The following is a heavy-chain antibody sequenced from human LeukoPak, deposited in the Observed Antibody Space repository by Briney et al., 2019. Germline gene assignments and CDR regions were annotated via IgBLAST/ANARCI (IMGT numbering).Heavy chain of an antibody. J-gene: IGHJ5*01. CDR1: GFTFSNYW. Sequence: GGSLRLSCTASGFTFSNYWMSWVRQAPNKGLGWVANIKYDGSEKYYVDSVKGRLTISRDNAKNSLYLQMNSLRAEDTAVYYCAREPVRKRWFDSWGQGTLVTASS. CDR2: IKYDGSEK. D-gene: IGHD3-10*01. V-gene: IGHV3-7*03. CDR3: AREPVRKRWFDS.